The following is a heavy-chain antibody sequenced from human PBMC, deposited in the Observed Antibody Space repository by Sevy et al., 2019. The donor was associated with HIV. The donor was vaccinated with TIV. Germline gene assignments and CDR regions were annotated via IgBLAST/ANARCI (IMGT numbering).Heavy chain of an antibody. CDR3: ARDRDRSRSYLDYYYYAMDV. CDR1: GYTFTTYY. CDR2: IDPSGST. Sequence: ASVKVSCKASGYTFTTYYIHWVRQAPGQGLEWMGIIDPSGSTRYALKFQGRVSMTGDTSTTTLYMVLSSLTSEDTAVYYCARDRDRSRSYLDYYYYAMDVWGQGTTVTVSS. J-gene: IGHJ6*02. D-gene: IGHD1-26*01. V-gene: IGHV1-46*01.